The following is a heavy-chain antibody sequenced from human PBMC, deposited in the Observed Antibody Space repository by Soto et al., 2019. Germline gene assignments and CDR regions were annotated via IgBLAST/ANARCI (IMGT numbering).Heavy chain of an antibody. Sequence: EVQLVETGGGLIQPGGSLRLSCAASGFTVSSNYMSWVRQAPGKGLAWVSVIYSGGSTYYADSVKGRFTISRDNSKNTLYLQMNSLRAEDTAVYYCARDHDKEMNYFDYWGQGTLVTVSS. V-gene: IGHV3-53*02. D-gene: IGHD1-1*01. CDR1: GFTVSSNY. CDR2: IYSGGST. CDR3: ARDHDKEMNYFDY. J-gene: IGHJ4*02.